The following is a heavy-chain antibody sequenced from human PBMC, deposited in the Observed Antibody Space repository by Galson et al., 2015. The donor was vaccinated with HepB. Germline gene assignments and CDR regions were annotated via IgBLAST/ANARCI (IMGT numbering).Heavy chain of an antibody. D-gene: IGHD5-18*01. CDR1: GFTFSSYS. CDR3: ARESVGVEVDTALDY. J-gene: IGHJ4*02. Sequence: SLRLSCAASGFTFSSYSMNWVRQAPGKGLEWVSSISSSSSYIYYADSVKGRFTISRDNAKNSLYLQMNSLRAEDTAVYYCARESVGVEVDTALDYWGQGTLVTVSS. CDR2: ISSSSSYI. V-gene: IGHV3-21*01.